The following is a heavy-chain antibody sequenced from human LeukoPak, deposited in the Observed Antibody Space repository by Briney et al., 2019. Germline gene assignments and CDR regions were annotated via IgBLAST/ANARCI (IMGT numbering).Heavy chain of an antibody. D-gene: IGHD6-13*01. J-gene: IGHJ3*02. CDR2: ISGSGGTT. CDR3: VGSSSWYPNDAFDI. Sequence: GGSLRLSCAASGFTFSNYAMSWVRQAPGKGLEWVSAISGSGGTTSYADSVKGQFTISRDNSKNTLYLQMNSLRAEDTAVYYCVGSSSWYPNDAFDIWGQGTMVTVSS. CDR1: GFTFSNYA. V-gene: IGHV3-23*01.